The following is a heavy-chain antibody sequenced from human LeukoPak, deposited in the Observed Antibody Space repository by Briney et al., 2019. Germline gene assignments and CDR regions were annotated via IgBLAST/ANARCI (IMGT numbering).Heavy chain of an antibody. D-gene: IGHD5-12*01. V-gene: IGHV1-24*01. Sequence: GASVKVSCKVSGYTLTELSMHWVRQAPGKGLEWMGGFDPEDGETIYAQKFQGRVTMTEDTSTDTAYMELSSLRSEDTAVYYCATHTAHPRIVAKNWFDPWGQGTLVTVSS. CDR3: ATHTAHPRIVAKNWFDP. J-gene: IGHJ5*02. CDR1: GYTLTELS. CDR2: FDPEDGET.